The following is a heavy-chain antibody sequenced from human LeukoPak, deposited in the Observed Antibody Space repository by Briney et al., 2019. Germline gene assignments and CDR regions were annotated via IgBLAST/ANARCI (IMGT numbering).Heavy chain of an antibody. CDR1: GFTFSSYW. CDR3: ARDFQSSY. V-gene: IGHV3-7*01. J-gene: IGHJ4*02. CDR2: INEDGSVK. Sequence: GGSLRLSCAASGFTFSSYWMIWIRQAPGKGLEWVANINEDGSVKNYVDSVMGRFTISRDNAKNSLYLQMNSLRAEDTAVYYCARDFQSSYWGQGTLVTVSS.